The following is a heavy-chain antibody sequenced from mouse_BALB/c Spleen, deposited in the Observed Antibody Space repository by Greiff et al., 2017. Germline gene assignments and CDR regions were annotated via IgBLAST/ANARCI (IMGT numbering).Heavy chain of an antibody. CDR3: TREGGGTGYYFDY. CDR2: IYPGNSDT. D-gene: IGHD4-1*01. CDR1: GYTFTSYW. Sequence: VQLQQSGTVLARPGASVKMSCKASGYTFTSYWMHWVKQRPGQGLEWIGAIYPGNSDTSYNQKFKGKAKLTAVTSTSTAYMELSSLTNEDSAVYYCTREGGGTGYYFDYWGQGTTLTVSS. J-gene: IGHJ2*01. V-gene: IGHV1-5*01.